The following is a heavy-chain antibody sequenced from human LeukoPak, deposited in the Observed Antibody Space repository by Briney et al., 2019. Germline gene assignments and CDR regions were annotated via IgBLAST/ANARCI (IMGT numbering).Heavy chain of an antibody. CDR3: ARDGTVATNWFDP. J-gene: IGHJ5*02. CDR2: IKSSGSP. Sequence: SETLSLTCTVSGGSVSSYYWSWIRQPPGKGLEWIGYIKSSGSPNYNPSLKSRVTISMDTSKNQFSLRLNSVTAADTAVYYCARDGTVATNWFDPWGQGTLVTVSS. V-gene: IGHV4-59*02. D-gene: IGHD5-12*01. CDR1: GGSVSSYY.